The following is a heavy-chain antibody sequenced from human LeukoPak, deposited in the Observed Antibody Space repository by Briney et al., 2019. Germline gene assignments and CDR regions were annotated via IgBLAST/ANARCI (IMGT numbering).Heavy chain of an antibody. CDR3: AKDLLRSGLRFFHDAFDI. D-gene: IGHD3-3*01. CDR2: LTGSGDST. CDR1: GFTFSSYA. J-gene: IGHJ3*02. V-gene: IGHV3-23*01. Sequence: GGSLRLSCAASGFTFSSYAMCWVRQAPGKGRGWVSALTGSGDSTYYADSVKGRFTISRDNSKNTVYLQMHSLSPEDTAVYYCAKDLLRSGLRFFHDAFDIWGQGTMVTVSS.